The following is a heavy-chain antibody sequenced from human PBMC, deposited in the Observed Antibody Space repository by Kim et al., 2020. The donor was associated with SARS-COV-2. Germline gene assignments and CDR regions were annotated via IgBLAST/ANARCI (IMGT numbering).Heavy chain of an antibody. J-gene: IGHJ4*02. CDR3: ARGVTMVRGPKDY. D-gene: IGHD3-10*01. V-gene: IGHV3-64*01. Sequence: YANSVKGRFTISRDNSKNTLYLQMGSLRAEDMAVYYCARGVTMVRGPKDYWGQGTLVTVSS.